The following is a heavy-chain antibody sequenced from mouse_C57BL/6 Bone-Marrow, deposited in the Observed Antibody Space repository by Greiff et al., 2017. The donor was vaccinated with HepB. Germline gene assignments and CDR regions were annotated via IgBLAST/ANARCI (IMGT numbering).Heavy chain of an antibody. CDR1: GYTFTSYG. D-gene: IGHD1-1*01. Sequence: QVQLKESGAELARPGASVKLSCKASGYTFTSYGISWVKQRTGQGLEWIGEIYPRSGNTYYNEKFKGKATLTADKSSSTAYMELRSLTSEDSAVYFCARRSSITTVVAKYVPFAYWGQGTLVTVSA. CDR3: ARRSSITTVVAKYVPFAY. V-gene: IGHV1-81*01. CDR2: IYPRSGNT. J-gene: IGHJ3*01.